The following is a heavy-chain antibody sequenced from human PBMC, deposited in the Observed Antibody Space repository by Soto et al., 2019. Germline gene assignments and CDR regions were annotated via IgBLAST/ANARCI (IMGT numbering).Heavy chain of an antibody. V-gene: IGHV1-69*01. CDR3: ATGVIWIGYFTVDS. CDR2: FIPVYRTL. D-gene: IGHD3-3*01. J-gene: IGHJ4*02. CDR1: GRSYGDSA. Sequence: SVRGSSQAPGRSYGDSAVSWGRQNPGQGLEWLGGFIPVYRTLNYAQKFQGRVTITADESTGTAYMTLNSLASNDTAVYYCATGVIWIGYFTVDSWGQGTRVTLSS.